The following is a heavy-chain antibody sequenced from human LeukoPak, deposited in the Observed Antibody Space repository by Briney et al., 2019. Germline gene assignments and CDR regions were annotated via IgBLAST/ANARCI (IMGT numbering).Heavy chain of an antibody. Sequence: PSETLSLTCNVSGDSISSYYWSWIRQPPGKGLEWIGYFYYSGSTNYNPSLKSRVTISVDTSKNQFSLKLSSVTAADTAVYYCARHVGRGYFALPYWGQGTLVTVSS. CDR3: ARHVGRGYFALPY. CDR1: GDSISSYY. D-gene: IGHD3-22*01. V-gene: IGHV4-59*08. CDR2: FYYSGST. J-gene: IGHJ4*02.